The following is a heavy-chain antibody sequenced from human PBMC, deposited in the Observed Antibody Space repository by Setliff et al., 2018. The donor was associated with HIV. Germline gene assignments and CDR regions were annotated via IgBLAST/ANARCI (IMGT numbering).Heavy chain of an antibody. J-gene: IGHJ4*02. V-gene: IGHV4-39*01. D-gene: IGHD3-22*01. CDR1: GGSIRSTSHY. CDR2: IYYSGST. Sequence: SETLSLTCTVSGGSIRSTSHYWGWIRQPPGKGLEWIGSIYYSGSTHYNPSLKSRVTVSKDTTKNQLSLRLSSVTAADTAVYYCARAADYHDSSGYWAPPRYFDYWGQGTLVTVPQ. CDR3: ARAADYHDSSGYWAPPRYFDY.